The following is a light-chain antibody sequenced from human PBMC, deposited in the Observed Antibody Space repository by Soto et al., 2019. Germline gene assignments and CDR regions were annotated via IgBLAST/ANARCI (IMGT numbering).Light chain of an antibody. V-gene: IGLV2-8*01. CDR2: EVT. CDR3: ASYAGSDNFVV. CDR1: SSDVGGYNY. J-gene: IGLJ2*01. Sequence: QSALTQPPSASGSPGQSVTISCTGTSSDVGGYNYVSWYQRHPDRAPKLMIYEVTKRPSGVPHRFSGSKSGNTASLTVSELQAEDEADYYCASYAGSDNFVVFGGGTKLTVL.